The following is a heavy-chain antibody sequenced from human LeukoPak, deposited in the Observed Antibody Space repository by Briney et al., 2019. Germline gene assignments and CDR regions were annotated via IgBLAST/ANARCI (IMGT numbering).Heavy chain of an antibody. V-gene: IGHV3-48*03. Sequence: AGGAPRLSCAAPGFTLSSYEKNWGRPAPGEGVGGVSYISSSGSTIYYADSLKGRFTISRDNAKNSLYLQMNSLRAEDTAVYYCARAHYYDSSGLDFWGQGTLVTVSS. CDR3: ARAHYYDSSGLDF. D-gene: IGHD3-22*01. CDR1: GFTLSSYE. CDR2: ISSSGSTI. J-gene: IGHJ4*02.